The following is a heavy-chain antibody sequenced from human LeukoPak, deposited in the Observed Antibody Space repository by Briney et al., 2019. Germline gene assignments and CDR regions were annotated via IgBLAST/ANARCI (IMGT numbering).Heavy chain of an antibody. V-gene: IGHV3-23*01. CDR3: ATSLRGSYRYPTASYYFDY. Sequence: GGSLRLSCAASGFTFSSYVMSWVRQAPGKGLEWVSGISGSGGSTYFADSVKGRFTIFRDNSKNTLYLQMNSLRAEDTAVYYCATSLRGSYRYPTASYYFDYWGQGTLVTVSS. J-gene: IGHJ4*02. CDR2: ISGSGGST. D-gene: IGHD3-16*02. CDR1: GFTFSSYV.